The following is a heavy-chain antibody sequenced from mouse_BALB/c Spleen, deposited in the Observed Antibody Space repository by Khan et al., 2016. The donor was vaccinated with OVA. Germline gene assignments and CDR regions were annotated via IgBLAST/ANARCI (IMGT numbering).Heavy chain of an antibody. CDR2: ISSGSSSI. V-gene: IGHV5-17*02. CDR3: ARDSNFDY. Sequence: EVQRVESGGGLVQPGGSRKLSCAASGFTFSRFGMHWVRQAPEKRLEWVAYISSGSSSIYYADTVKGRFTISRDNPKNTLFLQMTSLRSEDTAMYYCARDSNFDYWGQGTTLTVSS. CDR1: GFTFSRFG. J-gene: IGHJ2*01.